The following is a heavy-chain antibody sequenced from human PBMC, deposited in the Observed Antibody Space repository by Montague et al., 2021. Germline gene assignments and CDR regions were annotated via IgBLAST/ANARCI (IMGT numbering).Heavy chain of an antibody. D-gene: IGHD6-19*01. V-gene: IGHV3-7*05. CDR3: ARDSSGVFDF. CDR1: GFTFADYW. Sequence: SLRLSCAASGFTFADYWMSWIRQAPGKGLEWVANIKQDGTLTHYVDSVKGRFTISRDNAKNSLYLQMNSLRAEDTALYYCARDSSGVFDFWGQGTLVTVSS. J-gene: IGHJ3*01. CDR2: IKQDGTLT.